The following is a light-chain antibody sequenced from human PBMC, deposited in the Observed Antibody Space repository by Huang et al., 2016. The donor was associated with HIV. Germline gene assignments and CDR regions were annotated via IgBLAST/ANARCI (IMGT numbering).Light chain of an antibody. Sequence: DIVMTQSPATLSGSPGERVTLFCTARQSVSDSLAWFQQRPGQPPRLIIYGASARADGVPARFSGSGSGTEFTLTINSLQSVDFAVYYCQQYKQLPITFGQGTRLDIK. J-gene: IGKJ5*01. V-gene: IGKV3-15*01. CDR1: QSVSDS. CDR3: QQYKQLPIT. CDR2: GAS.